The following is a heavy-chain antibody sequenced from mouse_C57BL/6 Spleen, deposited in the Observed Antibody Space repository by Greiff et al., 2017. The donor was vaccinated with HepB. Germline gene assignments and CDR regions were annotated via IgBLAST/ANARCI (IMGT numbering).Heavy chain of an antibody. CDR1: GFTFTDYY. V-gene: IGHV7-3*01. CDR3: ARYIPPYEYDEGGWCFDV. J-gene: IGHJ1*03. Sequence: EVMLVESGGGLVQPGGSLSLSCAASGFTFTDYYMSWVRQPPGKALEWLGFIRNKANGYTTEYSASVKGRFTISRDNSQSILYLQMNALRAEDSAAYYCARYIPPYEYDEGGWCFDVWGTGTTVTVSS. CDR2: IRNKANGYTT. D-gene: IGHD2-4*01.